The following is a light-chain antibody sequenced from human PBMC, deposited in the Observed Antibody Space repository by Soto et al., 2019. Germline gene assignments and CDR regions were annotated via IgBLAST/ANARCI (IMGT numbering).Light chain of an antibody. CDR2: ENN. V-gene: IGLV1-51*02. J-gene: IGLJ2*01. CDR1: SSNIGNNY. Sequence: QSALTQPPSVSAAPGQKVTISCSGSSSNIGNNYVSWYQQLPGTAPKLLIYENNKRPSGIPDRFSGSKSGTSATLGITGLQTGDEADYYCATWDSSLSVVVFGGGTKVTVL. CDR3: ATWDSSLSVVV.